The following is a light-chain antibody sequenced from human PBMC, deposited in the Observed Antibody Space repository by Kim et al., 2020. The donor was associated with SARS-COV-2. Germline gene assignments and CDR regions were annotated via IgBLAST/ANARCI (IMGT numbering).Light chain of an antibody. CDR2: GAS. Sequence: MVMTQFPATLPVSPGERVPLSCRASQTVGINLAWYQQRPGQSPRILIFGASTRAVGVPNRFTGSGSGTEFTLTINSLQSEDFAIYYCQQYNSWPYNFGQGTKLEI. J-gene: IGKJ2*01. CDR3: QQYNSWPYN. CDR1: QTVGIN. V-gene: IGKV3-15*01.